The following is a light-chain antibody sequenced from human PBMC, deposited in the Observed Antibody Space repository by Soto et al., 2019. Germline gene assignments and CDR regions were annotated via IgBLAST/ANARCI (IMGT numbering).Light chain of an antibody. CDR2: EVS. Sequence: QSALTQPASVSGSRGQSITISCTGTSSNVGSYNFVSWYRQYPGKAPELIIYEVSQRPSTFSNRFSGSKSGNTASLTISGLQSDDEADYYCCSYAGNNALVFGGGTKVTVL. CDR1: SSNVGSYNF. V-gene: IGLV2-23*02. CDR3: CSYAGNNALV. J-gene: IGLJ3*02.